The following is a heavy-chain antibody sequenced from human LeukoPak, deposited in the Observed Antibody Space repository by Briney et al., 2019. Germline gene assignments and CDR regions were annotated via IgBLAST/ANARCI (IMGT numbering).Heavy chain of an antibody. CDR3: TRGPYYDILTGYYLYNYYYMDV. D-gene: IGHD3-9*01. V-gene: IGHV1-8*01. CDR2: MNPNSGNT. Sequence: ASVKASCKASGYTFTSYDINWVRQATGQGLEWMGWMNPNSGNTGYAQKFQGRVTMTRNTSISTAYMELSSLRSEDTAVYYCTRGPYYDILTGYYLYNYYYMDVWGKGTTVTISS. J-gene: IGHJ6*03. CDR1: GYTFTSYD.